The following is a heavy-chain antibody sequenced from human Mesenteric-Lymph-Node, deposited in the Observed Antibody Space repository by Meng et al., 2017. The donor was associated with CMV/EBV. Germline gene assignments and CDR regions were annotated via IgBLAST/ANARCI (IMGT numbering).Heavy chain of an antibody. CDR1: GFTFSRYS. D-gene: IGHD3-10*01. CDR3: AKGFHPPI. J-gene: IGHJ3*02. V-gene: IGHV3-30*02. Sequence: GGPLRLSCAVPGFTFSRYSMHWVRQAPGKGLEWVAFIRYDGSNKYYADSVKGRFTISRDNSKNTLYLQMNSLRAEDTAVYYCAKGFHPPIWGQGTMVTVSS. CDR2: IRYDGSNK.